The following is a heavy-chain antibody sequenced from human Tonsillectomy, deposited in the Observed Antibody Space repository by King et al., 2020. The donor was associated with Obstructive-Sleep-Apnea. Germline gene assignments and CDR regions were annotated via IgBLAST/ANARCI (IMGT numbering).Heavy chain of an antibody. J-gene: IGHJ4*02. CDR1: GGSFSGYY. Sequence: VQLQQWGAGLLKPSETLSLTCAVYGGSFSGYYWSWIRQPPGKGLEWIGEINHSGSTNYNPSLKSRVIISVDTSKNQFSLKLSSGTAADTAVYYCARGHRRTYYYGSGSYMAFDYWGQGTLVTVSS. CDR3: ARGHRRTYYYGSGSYMAFDY. CDR2: INHSGST. V-gene: IGHV4-34*01. D-gene: IGHD3-10*01.